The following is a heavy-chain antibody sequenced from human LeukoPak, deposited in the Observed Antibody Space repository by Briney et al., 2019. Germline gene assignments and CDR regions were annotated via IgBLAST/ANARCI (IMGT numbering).Heavy chain of an antibody. CDR2: INHSGSA. D-gene: IGHD3-22*01. CDR1: GGSFSGYY. Sequence: SETLSLTCVVYGGSFSGYYWSWIRQPPGKGLEWIGEINHSGSANYNPSLKSRVTISVDTSKNQFSLKLSSVTAADTAVYYCARETLNYYDSSGYYAFDIWGQGTMVTVSS. J-gene: IGHJ3*02. V-gene: IGHV4-34*01. CDR3: ARETLNYYDSSGYYAFDI.